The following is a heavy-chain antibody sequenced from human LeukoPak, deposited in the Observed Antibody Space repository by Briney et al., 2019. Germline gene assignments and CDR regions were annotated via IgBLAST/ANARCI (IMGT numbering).Heavy chain of an antibody. V-gene: IGHV1-46*01. CDR1: GYTFTSYG. D-gene: IGHD6-13*01. Sequence: ASVKVSCKASGYTFTSYGISWVRQAPGQGLEWMGIINPSGGSTSYAQKFQGRVTMTRDTSTSTVYMELSSLRSEDTAVYYCARVGIAAAGGSGCFDYWGQGTLVTVSS. J-gene: IGHJ4*02. CDR3: ARVGIAAAGGSGCFDY. CDR2: INPSGGST.